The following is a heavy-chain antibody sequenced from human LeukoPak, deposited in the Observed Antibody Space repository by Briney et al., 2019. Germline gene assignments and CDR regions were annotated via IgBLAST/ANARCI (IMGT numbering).Heavy chain of an antibody. CDR3: AKALGQMGDY. J-gene: IGHJ4*02. CDR1: GFTFGDYA. D-gene: IGHD2-8*01. CDR2: ISWKSGSI. Sequence: PGGSLRLSCAASGFTFGDYAMHWVRQAPGKGLEWVSGISWKSGSIGYADSVKGRFTISRDNAENSLYLQMNSLRAEDTALYYCAKALGQMGDYWGQGTLVTVSS. V-gene: IGHV3-9*01.